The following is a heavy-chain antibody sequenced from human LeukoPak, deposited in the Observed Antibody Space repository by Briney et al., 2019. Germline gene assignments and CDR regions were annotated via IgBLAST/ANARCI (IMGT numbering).Heavy chain of an antibody. Sequence: GGSLRLSCAGPGFSFSNYYMRWVRQAPGKGLEWVSLIRDSGETFYADSVKGRFTISSDNSKNTMYLQVNTLRVEDTAVYVCARVRAVRQDWVEFDPWGQGTLVTVSS. CDR2: IRDSGET. CDR1: GFSFSNYY. J-gene: IGHJ5*02. V-gene: IGHV3-66*02. CDR3: ARVRAVRQDWVEFDP. D-gene: IGHD4-17*01.